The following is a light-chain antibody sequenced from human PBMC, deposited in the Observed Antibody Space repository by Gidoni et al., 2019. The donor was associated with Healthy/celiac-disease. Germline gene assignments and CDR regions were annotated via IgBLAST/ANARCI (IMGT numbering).Light chain of an antibody. CDR3: QQYYSTLYS. CDR1: QSVLYSSNNKNY. J-gene: IGKJ2*03. V-gene: IGKV4-1*01. Sequence: IVMTQSQAPMAVSLGERATINCKSSQSVLYSSNNKNYLAWYQQKPGPPPKLLIYWPSTRESGAPDCFSGSGSGTDSTLISRILPDEVVAVYYCQQYYSTLYSFGQGTKLEIK. CDR2: WPS.